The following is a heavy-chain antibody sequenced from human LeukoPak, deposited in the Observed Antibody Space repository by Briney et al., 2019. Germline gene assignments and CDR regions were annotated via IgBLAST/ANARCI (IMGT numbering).Heavy chain of an antibody. CDR3: ARGGEGSYYGY. CDR2: ISSSSSTI. CDR1: GFTFSSYS. J-gene: IGHJ4*02. D-gene: IGHD1-26*01. V-gene: IGHV3-48*01. Sequence: GGSLRLSCAASGFTFSSYSMNWVRQAPGKGLEWVSYISSSSSTIYYADSVKGRFTISRDNAKNSLYLQMNSLRAEDTAVYYCARGGEGSYYGYWGQGTLVTVSS.